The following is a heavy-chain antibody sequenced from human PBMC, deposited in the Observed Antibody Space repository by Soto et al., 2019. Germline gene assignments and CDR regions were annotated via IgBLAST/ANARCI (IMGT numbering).Heavy chain of an antibody. D-gene: IGHD5-12*01. V-gene: IGHV1-69*08. CDR1: GGTFSSYT. Sequence: QVQLVQSGAEVKKPGSSVKVSCKASGGTFSSYTISWVRQAPGQGLEWMGRIIPILGIANYAQKFQGRVTITADKSTSTAYMELSSLRSEDTAVYYCARDRGGYSGYDSYWYFDLWDRGTLVTVSS. CDR2: IIPILGIA. CDR3: ARDRGGYSGYDSYWYFDL. J-gene: IGHJ2*01.